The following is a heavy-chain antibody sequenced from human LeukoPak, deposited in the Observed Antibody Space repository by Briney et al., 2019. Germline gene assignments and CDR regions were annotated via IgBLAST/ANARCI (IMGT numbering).Heavy chain of an antibody. V-gene: IGHV4-39*01. CDR3: ARLVIREVYFDY. CDR1: GGSISSSSYY. CDR2: IYYSGST. Sequence: TSETLSLTCTVSGGSISSSSYYWGWIRQPPGKGLEWIGSIYYSGSTYYNPSLKSRVTISVDTSKNQFSLKLSSVTAADTAVYYCARLVIREVYFDYWGQGTLVTVSS. J-gene: IGHJ4*02.